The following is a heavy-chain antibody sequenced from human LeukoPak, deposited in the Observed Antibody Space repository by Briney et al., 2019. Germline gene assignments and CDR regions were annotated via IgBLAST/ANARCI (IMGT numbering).Heavy chain of an antibody. Sequence: GGSLRLSCAASGFTFSSYAMHWVRQAPGKGLEWVAVISYDGSNKYYADSVKGRFTISRDNSKNTLYLQMNSLRAEDTAVYYCARVSSSSWSNGDFDFWGQGTLVTVSS. CDR2: ISYDGSNK. V-gene: IGHV3-30*04. J-gene: IGHJ4*02. CDR1: GFTFSSYA. D-gene: IGHD6-13*01. CDR3: ARVSSSSWSNGDFDF.